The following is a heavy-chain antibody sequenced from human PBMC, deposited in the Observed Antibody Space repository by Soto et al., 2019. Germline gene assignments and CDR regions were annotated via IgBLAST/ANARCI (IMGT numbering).Heavy chain of an antibody. J-gene: IGHJ5*02. V-gene: IGHV4-31*03. CDR1: GGSISSGGYY. D-gene: IGHD3-10*01. Sequence: QVQLQESGPGLVKPSQTLSLTCTVSGGSISSGGYYWSWIRQHPGKGLEWLGYIYYSGSTYYNPSLKSRVTISVDTSKNQFSLKVGSVTAAGTAVDYCARLGGFGGFGWFHPWGQGTRVNLTS. CDR3: ARLGGFGGFGWFHP. CDR2: IYYSGST.